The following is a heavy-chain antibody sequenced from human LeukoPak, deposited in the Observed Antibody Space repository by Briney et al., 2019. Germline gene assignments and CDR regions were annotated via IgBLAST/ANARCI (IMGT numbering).Heavy chain of an antibody. Sequence: PGGSLRLSCAASGFAFSDHCMDWVRQAPGEGLEWVARIRDKGSSHTTEYAASVKGRFTISRDDSKNSLYLQMNSLKIQDTAVYYCARGPGRGGEMDVWGKGTTVTVSS. V-gene: IGHV3-72*01. CDR1: GFAFSDHC. CDR2: IRDKGSSHTT. D-gene: IGHD2-21*01. J-gene: IGHJ6*04. CDR3: ARGPGRGGEMDV.